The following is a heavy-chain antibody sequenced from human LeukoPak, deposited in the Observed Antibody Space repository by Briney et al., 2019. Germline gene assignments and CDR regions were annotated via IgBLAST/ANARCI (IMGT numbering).Heavy chain of an antibody. V-gene: IGHV3-9*01. Sequence: PGRSLRLSCAASGFTFDDYAMHWVRQAPGKGLEWVSGISWNSGSIGYADSVKGRFTISRDNAKNSLYLQMNSLRAEDTALYYCARDSAGSYYNPNRVRYFDSWGQGTLVTVSS. CDR2: ISWNSGSI. J-gene: IGHJ4*02. CDR3: ARDSAGSYYNPNRVRYFDS. D-gene: IGHD3-10*01. CDR1: GFTFDDYA.